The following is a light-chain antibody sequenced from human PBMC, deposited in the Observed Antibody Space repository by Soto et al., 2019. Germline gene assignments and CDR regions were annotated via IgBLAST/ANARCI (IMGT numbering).Light chain of an antibody. Sequence: DIQMTQSPSSLSASVGDRVTITCQASQDISNYLNWCQQKPGKAPKLLIYDASNLETGVPSRFSGSGSGTDFTFTISSLQPEDIATYYCQQYDNPPFTFGPGTKVDIK. CDR2: DAS. V-gene: IGKV1-33*01. CDR1: QDISNY. CDR3: QQYDNPPFT. J-gene: IGKJ3*01.